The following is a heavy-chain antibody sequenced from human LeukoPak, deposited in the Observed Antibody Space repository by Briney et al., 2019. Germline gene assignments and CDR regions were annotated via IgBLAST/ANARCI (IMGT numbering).Heavy chain of an antibody. V-gene: IGHV4-34*01. CDR2: INHSGST. J-gene: IGHJ2*01. D-gene: IGHD3-16*02. CDR3: ARHLGVNWYFDL. CDR1: GGSFSGYY. Sequence: SETLSLTCAVYGGSFSGYYWSWIRQPPGKGLEWIGEINHSGSTNYNPSLKSRVTISVDTSKNQFSLKLSSVTAADTAVYYCARHLGVNWYFDLWGRGTLVTVSS.